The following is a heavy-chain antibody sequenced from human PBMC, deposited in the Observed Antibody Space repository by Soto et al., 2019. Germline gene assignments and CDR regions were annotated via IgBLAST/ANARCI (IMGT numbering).Heavy chain of an antibody. J-gene: IGHJ6*03. CDR1: GYSFTSYW. Sequence: GESLKISCKGSGYSFTSYWIGWVRQMPGKGLEWMGIIYPGDSDTRYSPSFQGQVTISADKSISTAYLQWSSLKASDTAMYYCARHGITMVRGVIIYYYYYMDVWGKGTTVTVSS. D-gene: IGHD3-10*01. CDR3: ARHGITMVRGVIIYYYYYMDV. CDR2: IYPGDSDT. V-gene: IGHV5-51*01.